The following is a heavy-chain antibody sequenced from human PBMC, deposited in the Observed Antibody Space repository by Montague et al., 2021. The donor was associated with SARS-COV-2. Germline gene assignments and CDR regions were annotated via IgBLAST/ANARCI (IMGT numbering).Heavy chain of an antibody. D-gene: IGHD6-13*01. CDR2: IYYSGST. V-gene: IGHV4-59*08. CDR3: ARQLSLTSGTGFDY. J-gene: IGHJ4*02. CDR1: GGSISSYY. Sequence: SQTLSLTCTVSGGSISSYYWSWIRQPPGKGLEWIGYIYYSGSTNYNPSLKSRVTISVDTSKDQFSLKLSSVTAADTAVYFCARQLSLTSGTGFDYWGQGTVVTVAS.